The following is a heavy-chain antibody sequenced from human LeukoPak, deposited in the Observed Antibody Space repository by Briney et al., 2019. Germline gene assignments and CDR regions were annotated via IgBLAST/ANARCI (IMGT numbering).Heavy chain of an antibody. CDR1: GGSISSYY. J-gene: IGHJ3*02. CDR3: ARVKRSAAQSDAFDI. D-gene: IGHD1-1*01. CDR2: IYYSGST. Sequence: SGTLSLTCTVSGGSISSYYWSWIRQPPGKGLEWIGYIYYSGSTNYNPSLKSRVTISVDTSKNQFSLKLSSVTAADTAVYYCARVKRSAAQSDAFDIWGQGTMVTVSS. V-gene: IGHV4-59*01.